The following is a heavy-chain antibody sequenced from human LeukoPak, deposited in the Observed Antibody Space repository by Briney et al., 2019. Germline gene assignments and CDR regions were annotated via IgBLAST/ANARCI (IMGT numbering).Heavy chain of an antibody. CDR2: IYYSGST. V-gene: IGHV4-59*01. J-gene: IGHJ6*02. CDR1: GGSISSYY. D-gene: IGHD4-17*01. CDR3: ARDRTGYYDYGMDV. Sequence: SETLSLTCTVSGGSISSYYWSWIRQPPGKRLEWIGYIYYSGSTNYNPSLKSRVTISVDTSKNQFSLKLSSVTAADTAVYYCARDRTGYYDYGMDVWGQGTTVTVSS.